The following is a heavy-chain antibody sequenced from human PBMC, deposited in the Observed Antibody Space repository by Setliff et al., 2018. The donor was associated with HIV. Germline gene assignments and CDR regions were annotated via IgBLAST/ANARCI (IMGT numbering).Heavy chain of an antibody. J-gene: IGHJ4*02. V-gene: IGHV3-48*03. D-gene: IGHD3-22*01. CDR3: ARPNYYDSSGSFDY. CDR2: ISSSGTTI. CDR1: GFTFSNYW. Sequence: GGSLRLSCVASGFTFSNYWMSWVRQAPGKGLEWVSYISSSGTTIYYADSVKGRFTISRDNAKNSLYLQMNSLRAEDTAVYYCARPNYYDSSGSFDYWGQGTLVTVS.